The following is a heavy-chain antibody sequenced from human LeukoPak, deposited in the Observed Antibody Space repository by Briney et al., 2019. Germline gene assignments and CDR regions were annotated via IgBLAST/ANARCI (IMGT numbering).Heavy chain of an antibody. CDR2: IYYSGST. CDR1: GGSISSSSYY. D-gene: IGHD2-15*01. J-gene: IGHJ3*02. Sequence: SETLSLTCTVSGGSISSSSYYWGWIRQPPGKGLEWIGSIYYSGSTYYNPSLKSRVTISVDTSKNQFSLKLSSVTAADTAVYYCARSLGGRPWAFDIWGQGTMVTVSS. CDR3: ARSLGGRPWAFDI. V-gene: IGHV4-39*07.